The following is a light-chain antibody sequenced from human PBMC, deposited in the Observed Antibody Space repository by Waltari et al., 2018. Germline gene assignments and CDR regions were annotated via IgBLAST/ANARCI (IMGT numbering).Light chain of an antibody. V-gene: IGKV3-11*01. Sequence: EIVLTQSPATLSLSPGERATLPCRASQSVTTYLAWYQQKPGQPPRLLIYDVLNRATGIPARFSGSGSGTDFTLTISSLEPEDSAIYYCQQRSNWPLVTFGGGTKVEIK. CDR1: QSVTTY. CDR3: QQRSNWPLVT. CDR2: DVL. J-gene: IGKJ4*01.